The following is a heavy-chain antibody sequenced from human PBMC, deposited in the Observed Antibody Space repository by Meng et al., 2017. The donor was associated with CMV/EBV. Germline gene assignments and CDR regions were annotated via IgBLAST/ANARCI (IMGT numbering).Heavy chain of an antibody. J-gene: IGHJ6*02. CDR2: ISSSGSTI. CDR3: ARDGGYHFSPTTNNGMDV. D-gene: IGHD3-3*01. CDR1: GFTFSSYE. Sequence: GESLKISCAASGFTFSSYEMNWVRQAPGKGLEWVSYISSSGSTIYYADSVKGRFTISRDNAKNSLYLQMNSLRAEDTAAYYCARDGGYHFSPTTNNGMDVWGQGTTVTVSS. V-gene: IGHV3-48*03.